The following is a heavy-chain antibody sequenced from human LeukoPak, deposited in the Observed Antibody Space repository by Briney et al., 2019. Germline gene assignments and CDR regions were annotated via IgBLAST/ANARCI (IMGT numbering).Heavy chain of an antibody. CDR1: GGTFSSYA. Sequence: ASVRVSCKASGGTFSSYAISWVRQAPGQGLEWMGGIIPILGTANYAQKFQGRVTITADESTSTAYMELSSLRSEDTAVYYCATPAAYYYDSSGYNLFDYWGQGTLVIVSS. CDR3: ATPAAYYYDSSGYNLFDY. D-gene: IGHD3-22*01. CDR2: IIPILGTA. V-gene: IGHV1-69*13. J-gene: IGHJ4*02.